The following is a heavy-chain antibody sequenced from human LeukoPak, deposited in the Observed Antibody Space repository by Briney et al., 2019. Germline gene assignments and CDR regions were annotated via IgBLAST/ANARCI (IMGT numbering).Heavy chain of an antibody. CDR3: ARAASYNLDY. D-gene: IGHD1-1*01. CDR2: IHHSGST. Sequence: PSGTLSLTCGVSGGSISRGNWWSWVRQPPRKELEWIGEIHHSGSTNYNPSLKSRVTISVDKSRNQFSLKVNSVTAADTAVYYCARAASYNLDYWGQGTLVTVSS. CDR1: GGSISRGNW. J-gene: IGHJ4*02. V-gene: IGHV4-4*02.